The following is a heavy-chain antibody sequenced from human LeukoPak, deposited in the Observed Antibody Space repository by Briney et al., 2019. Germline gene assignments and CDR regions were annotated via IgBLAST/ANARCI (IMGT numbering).Heavy chain of an antibody. CDR3: ASPAGSFIAARPYYYYYMDV. CDR2: IIPIFGTA. CDR1: GGTFSSYA. V-gene: IGHV1-69*13. D-gene: IGHD6-6*01. Sequence: SVKVSCKASGGTFSSYAISWVRQAPGQGLEWMGGIIPIFGTANYAQKFQGRVTITADESTSTAYMELSSLSSEDTAVYYCASPAGSFIAARPYYYYYMDVWGKGTTVTVSS. J-gene: IGHJ6*03.